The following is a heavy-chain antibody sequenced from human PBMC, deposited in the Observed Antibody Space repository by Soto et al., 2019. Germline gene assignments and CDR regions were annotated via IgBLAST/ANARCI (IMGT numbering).Heavy chain of an antibody. CDR3: SSRSPSFTLD. CDR1: GFTFSSYA. CDR2: ISGGGGST. Sequence: EVQLLESGGGLVQPGGSLRLSCAASGFTFSSYAMSWVRQAPGKGLEWVSAISGGGGSTFYADSVKGRFTISRDNSKNALFLQMNSLRAEDTAVYYCSSRSPSFTLDWGQGTLVTVSS. V-gene: IGHV3-23*01. J-gene: IGHJ4*01. D-gene: IGHD6-6*01.